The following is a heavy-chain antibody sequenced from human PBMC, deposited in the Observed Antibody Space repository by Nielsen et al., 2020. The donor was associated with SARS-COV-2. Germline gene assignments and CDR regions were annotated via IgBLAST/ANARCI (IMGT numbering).Heavy chain of an antibody. V-gene: IGHV4-30-4*01. D-gene: IGHD3-10*01. CDR2: IFYSGNT. Sequence: WIRQPPGKGLEWIGYIFYSGNTYYNPSLESRVTISVDTSKNQFSLKLSSVTAADTAVYYCARDRRITMVRGVPKSYGMDVWGQGTTVTVSS. CDR3: ARDRRITMVRGVPKSYGMDV. J-gene: IGHJ6*02.